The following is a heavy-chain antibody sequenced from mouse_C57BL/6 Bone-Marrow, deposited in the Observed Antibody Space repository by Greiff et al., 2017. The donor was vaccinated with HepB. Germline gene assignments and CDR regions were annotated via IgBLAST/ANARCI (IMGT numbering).Heavy chain of an antibody. Sequence: QVHVKQSGAELVKPGASVKISCKASGYAFSSYWMNWVKQRPGKGLEWIGQIYPGDGDTNYNGKFKGKATLTADKSSSTAYMQLSSLTSEDSAVYFCARDYYYGSSYAMDYWGQGTSVTVSS. D-gene: IGHD1-1*01. V-gene: IGHV1-80*01. CDR1: GYAFSSYW. CDR2: IYPGDGDT. J-gene: IGHJ4*01. CDR3: ARDYYYGSSYAMDY.